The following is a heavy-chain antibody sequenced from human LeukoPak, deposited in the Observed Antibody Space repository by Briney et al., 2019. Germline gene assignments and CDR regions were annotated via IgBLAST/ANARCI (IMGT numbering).Heavy chain of an antibody. D-gene: IGHD4-17*01. J-gene: IGHJ4*02. CDR2: INHSGST. CDR1: GGSFSGYY. CDR3: ARGLSTVTTAFGY. Sequence: SETLSLTCAVYGGSFSGYYWSWIRQPPGKGLEWIGEINHSGSTNYSPSLKSRVTISVDTSKNQFSLKLSSVTAADTAVYYCARGLSTVTTAFGYWGQGTLVTVSS. V-gene: IGHV4-34*01.